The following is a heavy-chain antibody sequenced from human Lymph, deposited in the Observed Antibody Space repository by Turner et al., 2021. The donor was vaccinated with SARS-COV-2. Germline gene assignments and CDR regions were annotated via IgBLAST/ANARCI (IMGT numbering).Heavy chain of an antibody. CDR1: GITVSSNY. CDR3: TRGSGAGDY. D-gene: IGHD7-27*01. V-gene: IGHV3-66*01. J-gene: IGHJ4*02. Sequence: EVQLVESGGGLVQPGGSLRLSCAASGITVSSNYMSWVRQAPGKGLEWVSGVYAGGSTFYADSVKGRFTISRDKSKNTLYLQMNRLRAEDTAVYYCTRGSGAGDYWGQGTLVTVSS. CDR2: VYAGGST.